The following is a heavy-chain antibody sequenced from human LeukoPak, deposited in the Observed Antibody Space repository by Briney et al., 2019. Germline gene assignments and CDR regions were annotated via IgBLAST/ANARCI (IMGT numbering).Heavy chain of an antibody. CDR1: GFTFSSYA. D-gene: IGHD2-8*01. CDR2: IYYSGST. CDR3: AREGVLPRRVGMDV. J-gene: IGHJ6*02. Sequence: GSLRLSCAASGFTFSSYAMTWVRQSPGKGLEWIGYIYYSGSTNYNPSLRSRVTISIDTSKNQFSLKLSSVTAADTAVYYCAREGVLPRRVGMDVWGQGTTVTVSS. V-gene: IGHV4-59*01.